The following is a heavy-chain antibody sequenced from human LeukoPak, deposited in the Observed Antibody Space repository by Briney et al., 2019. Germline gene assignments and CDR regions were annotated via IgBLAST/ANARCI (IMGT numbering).Heavy chain of an antibody. J-gene: IGHJ4*02. CDR3: ARDKGSNPFDY. V-gene: IGHV4-39*07. CDR1: GGSISSGDYY. D-gene: IGHD4-11*01. CDR2: IYTSGST. Sequence: SETLSLTCTVSGGSISSGDYYWSWIRQPPGKGLEWIGRIYTSGSTYYNPSLKSRVTMSVDTSKNQFSLKVSSVTAADTAVYYCARDKGSNPFDYWGQGTLVTVSS.